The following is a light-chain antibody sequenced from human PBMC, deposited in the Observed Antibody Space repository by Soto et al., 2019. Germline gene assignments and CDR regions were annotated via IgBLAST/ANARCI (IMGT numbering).Light chain of an antibody. CDR1: QSLLHSHAYHY. CDR3: MQVLQSPIT. J-gene: IGKJ5*01. CDR2: LAY. Sequence: DIVMTQSPLSLLVIPGEPASISCRSSQSLLHSHAYHYLDWYLQKPGQSQQLXIYLAYNRASGVHDRFSGSGSGTDFTLKIRRVEADDVGVYYCMQVLQSPITVGQGTRRENK. V-gene: IGKV2-28*01.